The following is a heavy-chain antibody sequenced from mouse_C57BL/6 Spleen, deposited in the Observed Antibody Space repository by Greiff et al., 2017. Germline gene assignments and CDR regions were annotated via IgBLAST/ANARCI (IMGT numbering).Heavy chain of an antibody. CDR2: INPNYGTT. D-gene: IGHD4-1*01. V-gene: IGHV1-39*01. Sequence: EVQVVESGPELVKPGASVKISCKASGYSFTDYNMNWVKQSNGKSLEWIGVINPNYGTTSYNQKFKGKATLTVDQSSSTAYMQLNSLTSEDSAVYCCARGLGQWYFDVWGTGATVTVSS. CDR1: GYSFTDYN. J-gene: IGHJ1*03. CDR3: ARGLGQWYFDV.